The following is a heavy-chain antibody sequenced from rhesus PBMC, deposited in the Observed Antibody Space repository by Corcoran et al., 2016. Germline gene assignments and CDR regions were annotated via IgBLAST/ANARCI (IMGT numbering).Heavy chain of an antibody. CDR3: TRGGYSGFDY. V-gene: IGHV1-180*01. CDR2: ISPYKGNK. J-gene: IGHJ4*01. D-gene: IGHD5-42*01. CDR1: GYPFTSYY. Sequence: QVQLVQSGAEIQQPGASVKLSCKPSGYPFTSYYMPWVRQAPGQGLEWIGLISPYKGNKGYAQNFQGRVTITTDTSTSTGYMELSSLRSEDTAVYYCTRGGYSGFDYWGQGVLVTVSS.